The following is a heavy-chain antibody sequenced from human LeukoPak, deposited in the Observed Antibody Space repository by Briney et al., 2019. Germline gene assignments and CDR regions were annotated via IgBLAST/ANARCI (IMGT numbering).Heavy chain of an antibody. CDR1: GGSVYTSDYY. CDR3: AWVFDS. J-gene: IGHJ4*02. V-gene: IGHV4-39*07. Sequence: PSETLSLTCTVSGGSVYTSDYYWGWVRQPPGKGPEWIGDIFYTGKTNYNPSLKSRVSISIDTSKNQFSLKLTSVTAADTAVYYCAWVFDSWGQGTLVTVSS. CDR2: IFYTGKT.